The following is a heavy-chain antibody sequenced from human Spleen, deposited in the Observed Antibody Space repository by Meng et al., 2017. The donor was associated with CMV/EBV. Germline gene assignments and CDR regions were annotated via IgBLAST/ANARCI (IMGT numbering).Heavy chain of an antibody. CDR3: ARLGRGGSTRFDP. Sequence: SETLSLTCTVSGDSISSYYWTRIRQPPGKGLEWIGFIYYSGSTNYNPSLKSRVTISVDTSKNQFSLRLSSVTAADTAVYYCARLGRGGSTRFDPWGQGTLVTVSS. J-gene: IGHJ5*02. CDR1: GDSISSYY. D-gene: IGHD2-2*01. CDR2: IYYSGST. V-gene: IGHV4-59*01.